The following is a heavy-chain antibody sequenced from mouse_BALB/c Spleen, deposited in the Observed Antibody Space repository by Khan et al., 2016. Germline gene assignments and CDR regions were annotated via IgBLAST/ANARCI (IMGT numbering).Heavy chain of an antibody. V-gene: IGHV6-6*02. Sequence: EVKLEESGGGLVQPGGSMKLSCVASGFTFSNYWMNWVRQFPEKGLEWIAEIRLQSNNYATHYAESVKGRFTISRDDSKSSVYLQMNNLRPEDTVIYYGTRPFAYWGQGTLVTVSA. J-gene: IGHJ3*01. CDR2: IRLQSNNYAT. CDR3: TRPFAY. CDR1: GFTFSNYW.